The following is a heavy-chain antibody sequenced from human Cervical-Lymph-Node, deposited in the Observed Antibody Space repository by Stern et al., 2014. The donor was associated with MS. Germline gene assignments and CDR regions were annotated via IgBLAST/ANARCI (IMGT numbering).Heavy chain of an antibody. CDR1: GYTFTSSG. J-gene: IGHJ6*02. CDR3: AREEDYMLENCGMDV. Sequence: QVQLVQSGAEVTKPGASVKVSCKASGYTFTSSGISWVRQAPGHGLEWMGWISAYNGNTNYAQKLQGRVTMTTDTSTSTAYMELRSLRSDDTAVYYCAREEDYMLENCGMDVWGQGTTVTVSS. D-gene: IGHD3-16*01. CDR2: ISAYNGNT. V-gene: IGHV1-18*01.